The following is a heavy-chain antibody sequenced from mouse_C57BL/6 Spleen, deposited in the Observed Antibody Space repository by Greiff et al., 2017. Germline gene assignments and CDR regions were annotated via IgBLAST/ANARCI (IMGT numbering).Heavy chain of an antibody. Sequence: VKLQESGPELVKPGASVKISCKASGYAFSSSWMNWVKQRPGKGLEWIGRIYPGDGDTNYNGKFKGKATLTADKSSSTAYMQLSSLTSEDSAVYFCARSVYPGYFDVWGTGTTVTVSS. V-gene: IGHV1-82*01. CDR3: ARSVYPGYFDV. J-gene: IGHJ1*03. CDR1: GYAFSSSW. CDR2: IYPGDGDT.